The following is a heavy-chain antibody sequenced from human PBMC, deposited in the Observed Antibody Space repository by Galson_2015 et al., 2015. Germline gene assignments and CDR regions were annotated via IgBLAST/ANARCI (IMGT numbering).Heavy chain of an antibody. Sequence: ETLSLTCTVSGGSISSSSYYWGWIRQPPGKGLEWIGSIYYSGSTYYNPSLKSRVTISVDTSKNQFSLKLSSVTAADTAVYYCARANRGLWFGATQGFDYWGQGTLVTVSS. V-gene: IGHV4-39*01. D-gene: IGHD3-10*01. CDR2: IYYSGST. J-gene: IGHJ4*02. CDR1: GGSISSSSYY. CDR3: ARANRGLWFGATQGFDY.